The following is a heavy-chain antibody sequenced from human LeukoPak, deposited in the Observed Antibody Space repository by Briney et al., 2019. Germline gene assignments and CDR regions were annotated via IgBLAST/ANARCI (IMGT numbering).Heavy chain of an antibody. D-gene: IGHD3-22*01. V-gene: IGHV4-59*12. CDR1: GGSISSYY. Sequence: PSETLSLTCTVSGGSISSYYWSWIRQPPGKGLEWIGYIYYSGSTNYNPSLKSRVTISVDTSKNQFSLKLSSVTAADTAVYYCATQDYYDSSGPDYWGQGTLVTVSS. CDR3: ATQDYYDSSGPDY. J-gene: IGHJ4*02. CDR2: IYYSGST.